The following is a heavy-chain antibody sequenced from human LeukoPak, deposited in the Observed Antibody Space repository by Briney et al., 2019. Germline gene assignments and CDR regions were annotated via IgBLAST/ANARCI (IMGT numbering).Heavy chain of an antibody. Sequence: GGSLRLSCTVSGFTFQTYSMNWVRQAPGKGLEWVSYISSSGSTMYYADSVKGRFTISRDNSKNTLYLQMNSLRAEGTAIYYCAKDRSQSTEENVVVGTWGHWGQGTLVTVSS. CDR3: AKDRSQSTEENVVVGTWGH. J-gene: IGHJ4*02. CDR1: GFTFQTYS. D-gene: IGHD2-15*01. CDR2: ISSSGSTM. V-gene: IGHV3-48*01.